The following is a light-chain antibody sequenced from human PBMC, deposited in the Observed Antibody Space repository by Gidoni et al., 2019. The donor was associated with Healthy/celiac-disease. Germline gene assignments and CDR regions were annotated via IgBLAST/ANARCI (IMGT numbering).Light chain of an antibody. J-gene: IGKJ5*01. Sequence: EIVLTQSPATLSLSPGERATLSCRASQSVSSYLAWYQQKPGQAPRLLIYDASNRATGIPARFSGSGSGTDFTLTISSLEPEDFAVYYCQQRSNWPIXVXQGTRLEIK. CDR2: DAS. V-gene: IGKV3-11*01. CDR1: QSVSSY. CDR3: QQRSNWPIX.